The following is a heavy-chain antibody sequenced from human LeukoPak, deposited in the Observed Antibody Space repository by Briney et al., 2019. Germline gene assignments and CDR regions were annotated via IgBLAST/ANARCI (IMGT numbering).Heavy chain of an antibody. CDR1: KFNFNTYG. D-gene: IGHD3-10*01. CDR3: ARDPQAYYYGSGTYEY. J-gene: IGHJ4*02. V-gene: IGHV3-7*01. CDR2: IKEDGSEK. Sequence: GGSLRLSCATSKFNFNTYGMSWVRQAPGKGLECVANIKEDGSEKYYVDSVKGRFTISRDNAKNSLYLQMNSLRAEDTAVYYCARDPQAYYYGSGTYEYWGQGTLVTVSS.